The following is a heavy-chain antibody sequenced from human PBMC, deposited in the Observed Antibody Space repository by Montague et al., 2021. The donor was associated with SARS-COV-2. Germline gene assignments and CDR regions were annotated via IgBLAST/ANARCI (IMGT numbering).Heavy chain of an antibody. D-gene: IGHD3-10*01. J-gene: IGHJ3*01. V-gene: IGHV4-39*01. Sequence: SETLSLTCTVSGASINSDSYYRDWIRQPPGKGLEWIGSIDNSGSTSYISSLESRLTISEDTPKKQFSLRLTSVTAADTAMYHCARRQDYFGAGSYIFDVWGQGIMVTVSS. CDR3: ARRQDYFGAGSYIFDV. CDR2: IDNSGST. CDR1: GASINSDSYY.